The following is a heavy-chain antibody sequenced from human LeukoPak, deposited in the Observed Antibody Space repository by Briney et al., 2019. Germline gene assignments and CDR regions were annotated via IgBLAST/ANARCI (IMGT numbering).Heavy chain of an antibody. Sequence: ASVKVSCKASGYTFTSYAMNWVRQAPGQGLEWMGWINTNTGNPTYAQGFTGRFVFSLDTSVSTAYLQISSLKAEDTAVYYCARIPPLIKYYDFWSDYNWFDPWGQGTLVTVSS. CDR2: INTNTGNP. CDR3: ARIPPLIKYYDFWSDYNWFDP. J-gene: IGHJ5*02. CDR1: GYTFTSYA. V-gene: IGHV7-4-1*02. D-gene: IGHD3-3*01.